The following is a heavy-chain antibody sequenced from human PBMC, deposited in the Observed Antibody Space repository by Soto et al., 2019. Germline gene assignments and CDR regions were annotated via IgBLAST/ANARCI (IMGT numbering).Heavy chain of an antibody. J-gene: IGHJ4*02. CDR1: GGTFNSYT. D-gene: IGHD5-12*01. CDR3: ARGAASVYAFPSGTSLDY. Sequence: QVQLVQSGAEVKRPGSSVKVSCKASGGTFNSYTISWVRQAPGQGLEWMGRIIPVLDVATNAQKFQGRIIITAAKSTPPAYLELSSLTSADTAVYLCARGAASVYAFPSGTSLDYWGQGTLVTVSS. CDR2: IIPVLDVA. V-gene: IGHV1-69*02.